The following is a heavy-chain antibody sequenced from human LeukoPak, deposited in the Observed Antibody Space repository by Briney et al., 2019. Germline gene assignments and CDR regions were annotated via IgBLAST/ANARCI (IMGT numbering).Heavy chain of an antibody. CDR2: ISGSGGST. D-gene: IGHD6-19*01. CDR3: AKASTGYSSGWLDY. J-gene: IGHJ4*02. CDR1: GFTFSSYA. Sequence: SGGSLRLSCAASGFTFSSYAMSWVRQAPGKGLEWVSAISGSGGSTYYADSVKGRFTISRDNSKNTLYLQMNSLRAEDTAVYYCAKASTGYSSGWLDYWGQGTLVTVSS. V-gene: IGHV3-23*01.